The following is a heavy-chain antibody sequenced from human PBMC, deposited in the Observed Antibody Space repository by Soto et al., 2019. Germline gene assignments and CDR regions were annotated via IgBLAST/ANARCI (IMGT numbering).Heavy chain of an antibody. Sequence: QVQLLQSGAEVKKPGSSVMLSCKASGGTFSTYTLSWVRQAPGQGLEWMGGIVPAFGATNYAQKFQGRVTITEAESTSTAYMELSSLRSEDTAVYDCARRGEAYGAYYFAYWGQGTLVTVSS. J-gene: IGHJ4*02. V-gene: IGHV1-69*12. CDR1: GGTFSTYT. D-gene: IGHD1-26*01. CDR2: IVPAFGAT. CDR3: ARRGEAYGAYYFAY.